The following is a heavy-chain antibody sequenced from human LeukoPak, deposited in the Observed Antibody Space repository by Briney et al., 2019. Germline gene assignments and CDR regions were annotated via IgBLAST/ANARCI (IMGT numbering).Heavy chain of an antibody. D-gene: IGHD3-3*01. CDR3: ASLTYDFWSGSDV. CDR2: ISSSGSTI. J-gene: IGHJ6*02. Sequence: PGGSLRLSCAASGFTFSSYEMNWVRQAPGKGLEWVSYISSSGSTIYYADSVKGRFTISRDNAKNSLYLQMTSLRAEDTAVYYCASLTYDFWSGSDVWGQGTTVTVSS. CDR1: GFTFSSYE. V-gene: IGHV3-48*03.